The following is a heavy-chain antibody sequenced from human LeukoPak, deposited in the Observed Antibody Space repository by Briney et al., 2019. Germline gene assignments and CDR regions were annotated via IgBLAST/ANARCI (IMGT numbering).Heavy chain of an antibody. CDR3: AKDREYSSTWYYLGY. J-gene: IGHJ4*02. Sequence: GGSLRLSCAASGFTVSSNYMSWVRQGQGKGLEWVSVIYSGGSTYYADSVKGRFTISRDNSKNTLFLQMNSLRAEDTAVYHCAKDREYSSTWYYLGYWGQGTLVTVSS. CDR1: GFTVSSNY. V-gene: IGHV3-53*01. CDR2: IYSGGST. D-gene: IGHD6-13*01.